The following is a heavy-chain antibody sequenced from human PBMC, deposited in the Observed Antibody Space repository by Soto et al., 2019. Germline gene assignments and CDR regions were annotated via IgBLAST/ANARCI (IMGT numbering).Heavy chain of an antibody. CDR2: INTDGTTT. J-gene: IGHJ4*02. V-gene: IGHV3-74*01. D-gene: IGHD3-9*01. CDR1: GFTFSNFW. CDR3: AGPPCFEGYCYYDY. Sequence: EVQLVESGGDLVQPGGSLRLSCTASGFTFSNFWVHWVRQAPGKGPVWVSRINTDGTTTTYAGSVKGRFTISRDNAKNTVYLQMNRLRAEDTAVYYGAGPPCFEGYCYYDYWGQGTLVTVSS.